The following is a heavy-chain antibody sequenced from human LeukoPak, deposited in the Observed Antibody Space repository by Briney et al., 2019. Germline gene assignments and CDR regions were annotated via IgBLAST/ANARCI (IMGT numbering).Heavy chain of an antibody. CDR1: GGSMKSGTYY. D-gene: IGHD4-17*01. CDR2: IYTSGST. J-gene: IGHJ4*02. V-gene: IGHV4-61*02. Sequence: SQTLSLTCTVSGGSMKSGTYYWSWSRQPAGKGLEWIGRIYTSGSTNYNPSLKSRVTISIDTSKNQFSLTLSSVTAAATAVYYCARGDSNDNDYGDYPDYWGQGTLVTVSS. CDR3: ARGDSNDNDYGDYPDY.